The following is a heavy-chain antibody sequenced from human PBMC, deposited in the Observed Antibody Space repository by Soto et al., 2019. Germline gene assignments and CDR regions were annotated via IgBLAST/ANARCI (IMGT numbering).Heavy chain of an antibody. J-gene: IGHJ4*02. CDR2: IIPIFGTA. CDR3: ARGKEGSSSQPPDY. Sequence: SVKVSCKASGGTFSSYAISWVRQAPGQGLGWMGGIIPIFGTANYAQKLQGRVTITADESTSTAYMELSSLRSEDTAVYYCARGKEGSSSQPPDYWGQGTLVTVSS. V-gene: IGHV1-69*13. CDR1: GGTFSSYA. D-gene: IGHD6-6*01.